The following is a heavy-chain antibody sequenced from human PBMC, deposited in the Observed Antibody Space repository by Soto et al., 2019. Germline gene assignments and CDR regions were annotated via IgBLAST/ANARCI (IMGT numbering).Heavy chain of an antibody. D-gene: IGHD4-4*01. V-gene: IGHV4-31*03. CDR3: ARGRADYSNYGGLRSVDY. J-gene: IGHJ4*02. CDR1: GGSISSGGYY. CDR2: IYYSGST. Sequence: SETLSLTCTVSGGSISSGGYYWSWIRQHPGKGLEWIGYIYYSGSTYYNPSLKSRVTISVDTSKNQFSLKLSSVTAADTAVYYCARGRADYSNYGGLRSVDYWGQGTLVPVSS.